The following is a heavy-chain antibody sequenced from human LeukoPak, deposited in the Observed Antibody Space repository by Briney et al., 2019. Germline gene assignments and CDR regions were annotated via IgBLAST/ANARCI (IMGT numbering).Heavy chain of an antibody. Sequence: SQTLSLTCTVSGGSISSSSSYWSWIRQPAGKGLEWIGRIYTSGNTNYNPSLMSRVTISVDTSKNQFSLKLRSVTAADTAVYYCARLGRFPELYVWGKGTTVTVSS. J-gene: IGHJ6*04. CDR2: IYTSGNT. V-gene: IGHV4-61*02. CDR1: GGSISSSSSY. D-gene: IGHD7-27*01. CDR3: ARLGRFPELYV.